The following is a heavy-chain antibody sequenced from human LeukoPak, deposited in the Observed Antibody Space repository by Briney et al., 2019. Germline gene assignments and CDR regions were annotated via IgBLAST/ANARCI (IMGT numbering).Heavy chain of an antibody. CDR3: ARYYYGSGSYYRPSY. Sequence: PGGSLRLSCAASGFTVSNNYVYWVRQAPGKGLEWVSVIYSGGNTYYADSVKDRFIISRDNSKNTVYLHMNSLRAEDTAVYYCARYYYGSGSYYRPSYWGQGTLVTVSS. J-gene: IGHJ4*02. CDR2: IYSGGNT. D-gene: IGHD3-10*01. CDR1: GFTVSNNY. V-gene: IGHV3-66*01.